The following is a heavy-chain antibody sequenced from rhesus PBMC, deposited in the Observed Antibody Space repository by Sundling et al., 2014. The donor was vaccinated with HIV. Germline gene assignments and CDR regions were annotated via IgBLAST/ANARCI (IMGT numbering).Heavy chain of an antibody. CDR2: IGGSIGTT. V-gene: IGHV4-65*02. CDR1: GDSISIRNW. CDR3: ARMQLGYDAFDF. J-gene: IGHJ3*01. D-gene: IGHD5-12*01. Sequence: QVQLQESGPGLVKPSETLSLTCTVSGDSISIRNWWNWIRQPPGKGLEWIGHIGGSIGTTYYNPSLKSRVTISKDTSNNQFSLKLTSLTAADTAVYYCARMQLGYDAFDFWGQGLRVIVSS.